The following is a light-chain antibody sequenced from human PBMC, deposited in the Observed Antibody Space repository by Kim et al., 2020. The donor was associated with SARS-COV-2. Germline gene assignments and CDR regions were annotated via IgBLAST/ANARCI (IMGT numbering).Light chain of an antibody. V-gene: IGKV1-5*01. CDR2: RAS. CDR3: QQYLVAPNT. J-gene: IGKJ2*01. CDR1: QSINIW. Sequence: SASVGDRVTLTWRASQSINIWLAWYQQKPGKAPKFLIYRASSWERGVPSRFSGSGSETKFSLTITRVQPVDFATYYCQQYLVAPNTFGQGTKLEI.